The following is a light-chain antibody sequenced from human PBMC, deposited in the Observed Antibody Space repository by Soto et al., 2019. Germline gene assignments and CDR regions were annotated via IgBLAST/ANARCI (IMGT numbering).Light chain of an antibody. J-gene: IGLJ2*01. Sequence: QSALTQPASVSGSPGQSITISCTGTTRDVGGYNYVSWYQQHPGKTPKLMIYDVTNRPSGVSTRFSGSKSGNTASLTISGLQAEDEADYYCCSYTSSSTPVVFGGGTKLTVL. CDR1: TRDVGGYNY. V-gene: IGLV2-14*03. CDR2: DVT. CDR3: CSYTSSSTPVV.